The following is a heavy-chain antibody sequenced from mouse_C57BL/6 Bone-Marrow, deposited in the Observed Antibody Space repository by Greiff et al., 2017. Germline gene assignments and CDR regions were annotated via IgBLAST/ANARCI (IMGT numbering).Heavy chain of an antibody. V-gene: IGHV3-1*01. CDR1: GYSITSGYD. J-gene: IGHJ3*01. Sequence: EVQLQQSGPGMVKPSQSLSLTCTVTGYSITSGYDWHWIRHLPGNKLEWMGYISYSGSTNYNPSLKSRISITHDTSKNHFFLKLNSVTTEDTATYYCARNDDYDTWFAYWGQGTLVTVSA. CDR3: ARNDDYDTWFAY. D-gene: IGHD2-4*01. CDR2: ISYSGST.